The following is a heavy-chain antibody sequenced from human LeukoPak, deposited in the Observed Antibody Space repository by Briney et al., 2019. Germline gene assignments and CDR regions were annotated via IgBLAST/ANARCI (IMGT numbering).Heavy chain of an antibody. CDR1: GYTFTGYY. J-gene: IGHJ5*02. Sequence: GASVKVSCKASGYTFTGYYMHWVREAPGQGLEWMGWINPNSGGTNYAQKFQGRVNMTRDTSISTAYMELSRLRSDDTAVYYCARKYSSPFLVDPWGQGTLVTVSS. D-gene: IGHD6-6*01. CDR2: INPNSGGT. CDR3: ARKYSSPFLVDP. V-gene: IGHV1-2*02.